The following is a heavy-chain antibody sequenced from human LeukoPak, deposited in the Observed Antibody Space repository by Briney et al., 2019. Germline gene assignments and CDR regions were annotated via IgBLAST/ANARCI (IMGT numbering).Heavy chain of an antibody. CDR2: IYHSGST. V-gene: IGHV4-4*02. J-gene: IGHJ6*02. D-gene: IGHD2/OR15-2a*01. Sequence: SGTLSLTCGVSGASISSSNWWSWVRQPPGKGLEWIGEIYHSGSTKYNPSLKSRVTISVDKSKKQFSLKLTSVTAADTAVYYCARSSTTTKYYYYGMDVWGQGTTVTVSS. CDR1: GASISSSNW. CDR3: ARSSTTTKYYYYGMDV.